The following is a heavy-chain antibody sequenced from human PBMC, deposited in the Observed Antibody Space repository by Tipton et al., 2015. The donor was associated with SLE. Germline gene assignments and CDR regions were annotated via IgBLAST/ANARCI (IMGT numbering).Heavy chain of an antibody. CDR1: GGSFSGYY. CDR2: INHSGST. CDR3: ARGHITAAGLDY. Sequence: TLSLTCAVYGGSFSGYYWSWIRQPPGKGLEWIGEINHSGSTNYNPSLKGRFTISRDNAKNSLYLQMNSLRAEDTAVYYCARGHITAAGLDYWGQGTLVTVSS. D-gene: IGHD6-13*01. J-gene: IGHJ4*02. V-gene: IGHV4-34*01.